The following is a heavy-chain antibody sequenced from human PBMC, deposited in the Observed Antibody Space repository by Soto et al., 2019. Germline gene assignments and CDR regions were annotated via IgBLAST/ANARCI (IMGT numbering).Heavy chain of an antibody. Sequence: ASVKVSCKASGYTFTGYYMHWVRQAPGQGLEWMGWINPNSGGTNYAQKFQGRVTMTRDTSISTAYMELSRLRSDDTAVYYCARGLFTWIQLLPGGYWGRGTLVTVSS. CDR1: GYTFTGYY. J-gene: IGHJ4*02. CDR2: INPNSGGT. D-gene: IGHD5-18*01. CDR3: ARGLFTWIQLLPGGY. V-gene: IGHV1-2*02.